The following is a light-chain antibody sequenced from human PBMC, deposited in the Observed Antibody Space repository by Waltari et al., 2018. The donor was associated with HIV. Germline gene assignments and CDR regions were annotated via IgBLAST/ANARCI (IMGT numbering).Light chain of an antibody. J-gene: IGLJ3*02. Sequence: QSVLTQPPSASGTPGQRVTIPCSGSSSNIGSNYGYWYQQLPGTAPKLLIYRNNQRPSGGPDRFAGSKSGTSASLAISGLRSEDEADYYCAAWDDSLSGLVFGGGTKVTVL. CDR3: AAWDDSLSGLV. V-gene: IGLV1-47*01. CDR1: SSNIGSNY. CDR2: RNN.